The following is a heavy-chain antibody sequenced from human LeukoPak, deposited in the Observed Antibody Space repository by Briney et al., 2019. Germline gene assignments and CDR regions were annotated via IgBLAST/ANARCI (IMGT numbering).Heavy chain of an antibody. J-gene: IGHJ6*03. Sequence: GGSLRLSCAASGFTFSGSAMHWVRQASGKGLEWVGRIRSKANSYATAYAASVKGRFTISRDDSKNTAYLQMNSLKTEDTAVYYCTRHSGRPDDYYYYYYMDVWGKGTTVTVSS. D-gene: IGHD4/OR15-4a*01. CDR2: IRSKANSYAT. CDR3: TRHSGRPDDYYYYYYMDV. V-gene: IGHV3-73*01. CDR1: GFTFSGSA.